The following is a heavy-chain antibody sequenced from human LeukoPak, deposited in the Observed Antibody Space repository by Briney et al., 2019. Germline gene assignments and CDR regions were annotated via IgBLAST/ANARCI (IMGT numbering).Heavy chain of an antibody. V-gene: IGHV1-2*04. Sequence: ASVKVSCEASGYTFTGYYMHWVRQAPGQGLEWMGWINPNSGGTNYAQKFQGWVTMTRDTSISTAYMELSRLRSDDTAVYYCALGVDAPDAFDIWGQGTVVTVSS. J-gene: IGHJ3*02. CDR3: ALGVDAPDAFDI. D-gene: IGHD3-10*01. CDR1: GYTFTGYY. CDR2: INPNSGGT.